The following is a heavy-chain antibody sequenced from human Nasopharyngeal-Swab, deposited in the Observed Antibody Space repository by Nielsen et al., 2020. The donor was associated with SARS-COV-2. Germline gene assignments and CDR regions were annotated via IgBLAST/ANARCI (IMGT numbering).Heavy chain of an antibody. CDR2: IYSSGRT. CDR3: ARAYDNSRDGFDT. CDR1: GFTASSNY. V-gene: IGHV3-53*01. D-gene: IGHD3-22*01. Sequence: GGSLRPPCAASGFTASSNYMTWVRQAPGKGLEWVSVIYSSGRTSHADSVKGRFTISRDNSKNMLYLQMNSLRAEDTAVYYCARAYDNSRDGFDTWGQGTMVTVSS. J-gene: IGHJ3*02.